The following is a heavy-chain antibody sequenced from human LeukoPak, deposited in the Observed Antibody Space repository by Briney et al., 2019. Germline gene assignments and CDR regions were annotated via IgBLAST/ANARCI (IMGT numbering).Heavy chain of an antibody. Sequence: PSETLSLTCAVYGGSFSGYYWSWIRQPPGKGLEWIGEINHSGSTNYNPSLKSRVTISVDTSKNQFSLKLSSVTAADTAVYYCARVLISGTLYYYYYYMDVWGKGTTVTVSS. CDR2: INHSGST. CDR3: ARVLISGTLYYYYYYMDV. CDR1: GGSFSGYY. V-gene: IGHV4-34*01. J-gene: IGHJ6*03. D-gene: IGHD2-2*01.